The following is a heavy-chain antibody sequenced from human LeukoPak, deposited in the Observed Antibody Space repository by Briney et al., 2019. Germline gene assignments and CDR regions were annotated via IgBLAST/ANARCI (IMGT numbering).Heavy chain of an antibody. CDR1: GYTFIGNG. CDR2: ISPYHGKT. CDR3: ARGPGPMIVVVPDAFDM. D-gene: IGHD3-22*01. Sequence: GASVKVSCKASGYTFIGNGINWVRQAPGQGLEWMGRISPYHGKTEYAQKLQGRVTMTTDTSTTTAYMELRSLRSDDTAVYYCARGPGPMIVVVPDAFDMWGQGTMVTVS. V-gene: IGHV1-18*01. J-gene: IGHJ3*02.